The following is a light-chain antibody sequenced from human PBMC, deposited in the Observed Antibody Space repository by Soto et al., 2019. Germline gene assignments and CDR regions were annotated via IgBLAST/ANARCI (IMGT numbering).Light chain of an antibody. CDR3: SSYANYNVV. V-gene: IGLV2-14*01. CDR1: SNDIGGYNY. Sequence: QSALTQPASVSGSPGQSITISCTGTSNDIGGYNYVSWLQQHPGEAPKLIIYEVSNRPSGVSNRFSGSKSGNTASLTITGLQPEDEASYYCSSYANYNVVFGGGTKLTVL. J-gene: IGLJ2*01. CDR2: EVS.